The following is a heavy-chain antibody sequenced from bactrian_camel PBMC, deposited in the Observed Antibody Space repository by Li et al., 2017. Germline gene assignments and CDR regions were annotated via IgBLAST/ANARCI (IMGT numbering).Heavy chain of an antibody. V-gene: IGHV3S53*01. CDR3: AAELWSTTVCTKLGDFGY. D-gene: IGHD7*01. CDR2: IDSDGST. Sequence: HVQLVESGGGSVQAGGSLSLSSVASGSTYCRYDMSWYRQASGKEREFVSGIDSDGSTTYAESVKGRFTISQDNAKKTVWLQMNSLKPEDTAEYYCAAELWSTTVCTKLGDFGYWGQGTQVTVS. J-gene: IGHJ6*01. CDR1: GSTYCRYD.